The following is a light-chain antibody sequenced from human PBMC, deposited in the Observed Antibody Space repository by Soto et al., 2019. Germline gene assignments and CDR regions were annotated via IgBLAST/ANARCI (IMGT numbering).Light chain of an antibody. CDR3: QQYHNSPPT. Sequence: EIVVTQSPASLSVSPGERATLSCRASQSVGSNLAWYQRKPGQAPRLLIYGASSRATGIPDRFSGGGSGTDFTLTISRLEPEDFAVYYCQQYHNSPPTFGQGTKVDIK. CDR1: QSVGSN. V-gene: IGKV3-20*01. CDR2: GAS. J-gene: IGKJ1*01.